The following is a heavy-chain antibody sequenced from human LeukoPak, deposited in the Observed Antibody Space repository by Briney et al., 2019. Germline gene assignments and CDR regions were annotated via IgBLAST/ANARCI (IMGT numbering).Heavy chain of an antibody. J-gene: IGHJ5*02. V-gene: IGHV1-2*02. CDR1: GYTFTGYY. CDR2: INPNSGGT. D-gene: IGHD2-21*01. CDR3: ARGRILRFTWFDR. Sequence: GASVKVCLKASGYTFTGYYMHWVRQAPGQGLEWMGWINPNSGGTNYAQKFQGRVTMTRGTSISTACMELSRLRSDDTAVYYCARGRILRFTWFDRWGQGTVVTVSS.